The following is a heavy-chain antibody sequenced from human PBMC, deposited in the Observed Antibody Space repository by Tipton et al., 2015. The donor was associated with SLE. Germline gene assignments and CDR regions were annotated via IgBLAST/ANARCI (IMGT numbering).Heavy chain of an antibody. V-gene: IGHV4-61*02. Sequence: TLSLTCTVSGGSISSGSYYWSWIRQPAGKGLEWIGRIYTSGSTNYNPSLKSRVTISVDTSKNQFSLKLSSVTAADTAVYYCASHHGGNSGCWYFDLWGRGTLFTVSS. D-gene: IGHD4-23*01. CDR2: IYTSGST. J-gene: IGHJ2*01. CDR1: GGSISSGSYY. CDR3: ASHHGGNSGCWYFDL.